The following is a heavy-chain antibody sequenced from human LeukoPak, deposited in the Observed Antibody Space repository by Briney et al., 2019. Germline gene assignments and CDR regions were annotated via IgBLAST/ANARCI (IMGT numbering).Heavy chain of an antibody. Sequence: PGGSLRLSCAASGFTFSSYGMHWVRQAPGKGLEWVAFIRYDGSNKYYADSVKGRFTISRDNSKNTLYLQMNSLRAEDTAVYYCANHAMTYYYDSSGYYLNYYMDVWGKGTTVTVSS. CDR2: IRYDGSNK. CDR3: ANHAMTYYYDSSGYYLNYYMDV. J-gene: IGHJ6*03. D-gene: IGHD3-22*01. CDR1: GFTFSSYG. V-gene: IGHV3-30*02.